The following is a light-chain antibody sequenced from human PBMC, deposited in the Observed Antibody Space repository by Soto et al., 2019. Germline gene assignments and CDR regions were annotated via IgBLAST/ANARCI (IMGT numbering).Light chain of an antibody. V-gene: IGLV2-14*01. CDR1: RTDIGGYNL. CDR3: SAYSAGSTLLV. J-gene: IGLJ1*01. CDR2: EVS. Sequence: QSALTQPASVSGSPGQTITISCSGTRTDIGGYNLVSWYQQHPGKAPKLLIHEVSNRPLGISNRFNASKSDNMASLTISGLRAEDEADYYCSAYSAGSTLLVFGTGTKVTVL.